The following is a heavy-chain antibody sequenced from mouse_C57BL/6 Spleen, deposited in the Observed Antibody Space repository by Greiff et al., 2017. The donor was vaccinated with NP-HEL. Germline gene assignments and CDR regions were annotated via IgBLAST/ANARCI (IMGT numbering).Heavy chain of an antibody. Sequence: EVNVVESGGGLVQPGGSLKLSCAASGFTFSDYGMAWVRQAPRKGPEWVAFISNLAYSIYYADTVTGRFTISRENAKNTLYLEMSSLRSEDTAMYYCARRAYYGSSYAMDYWGQGTSVTVSS. V-gene: IGHV5-15*01. CDR2: ISNLAYSI. CDR3: ARRAYYGSSYAMDY. J-gene: IGHJ4*01. CDR1: GFTFSDYG. D-gene: IGHD1-1*01.